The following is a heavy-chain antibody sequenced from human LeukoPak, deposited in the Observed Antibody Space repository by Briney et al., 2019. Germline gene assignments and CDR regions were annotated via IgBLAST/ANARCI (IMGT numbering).Heavy chain of an antibody. V-gene: IGHV3-21*01. J-gene: IGHJ4*02. D-gene: IGHD2-2*02. Sequence: PGGSLRLSCAASGFTFSSYSMNWVRQAPGKGLEWVSSISSSSCYIYYADSVKGRFTISRDNAKNSLYLQMNSLRAEDTAVYYCARDLLQDIVVVPAAICAYWGQGTLVTVSS. CDR3: ARDLLQDIVVVPAAICAY. CDR1: GFTFSSYS. CDR2: ISSSSCYI.